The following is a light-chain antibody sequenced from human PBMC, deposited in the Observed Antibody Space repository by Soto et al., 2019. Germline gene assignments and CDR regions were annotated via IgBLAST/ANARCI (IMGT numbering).Light chain of an antibody. J-gene: IGKJ1*01. Sequence: EIVMTQAPATLSVSPGERATLSCRTSRNINTNLAWYQQKPGQAPRLLIYGASTRATGIPARFSGSGSGTHFTLTISSPQYEDFAVYYCQQYNNWPPWTFGQGTKVDIK. CDR3: QQYNNWPPWT. CDR2: GAS. V-gene: IGKV3-15*01. CDR1: RNINTN.